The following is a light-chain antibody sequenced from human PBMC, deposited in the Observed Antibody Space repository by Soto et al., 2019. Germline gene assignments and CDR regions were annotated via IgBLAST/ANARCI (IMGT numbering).Light chain of an antibody. Sequence: DIQMTQSPSSLSASVGDRVTITCRASQSINKYLNWYQQKPGKAPKLLIYAASSLQSGVPSRFSGSGSGTDFTLTISSLQTEDFATYYCQERATFGGGTKVEIK. CDR2: AAS. CDR3: QERAT. V-gene: IGKV1-39*01. J-gene: IGKJ4*01. CDR1: QSINKY.